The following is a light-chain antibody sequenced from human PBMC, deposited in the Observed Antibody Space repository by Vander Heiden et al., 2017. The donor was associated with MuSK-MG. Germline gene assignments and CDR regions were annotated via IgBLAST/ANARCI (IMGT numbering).Light chain of an antibody. CDR1: SPNIGAGYD. J-gene: IGLJ2*01. CDR2: GNS. V-gene: IGLV1-40*01. CDR3: QSYDSSLSVV. Sequence: QSVLTHPPSVSGAPGQRVTISCTGSSPNIGAGYDVHWYQQLPGTAPKLLIYGNSNRPSGVPDRFSGSKSGTSASLAITGLQAEDEADYYCQSYDSSLSVVFGGGTKLTVL.